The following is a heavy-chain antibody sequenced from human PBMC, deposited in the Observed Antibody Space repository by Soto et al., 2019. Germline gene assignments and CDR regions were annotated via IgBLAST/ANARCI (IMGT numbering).Heavy chain of an antibody. Sequence: PGGSLRLSCEVSGFSLSRYAMHWVRQAPGKGLEWVAVIWYHGTTKNYADSVKGRFTISRDISKNTVYLQMDSLEVEDTAVYYCARDVDTTSHLNWFDPWGQGVMVTSPQ. D-gene: IGHD5-18*01. V-gene: IGHV3-33*01. CDR1: GFSLSRYA. CDR2: IWYHGTTK. CDR3: ARDVDTTSHLNWFDP. J-gene: IGHJ5*02.